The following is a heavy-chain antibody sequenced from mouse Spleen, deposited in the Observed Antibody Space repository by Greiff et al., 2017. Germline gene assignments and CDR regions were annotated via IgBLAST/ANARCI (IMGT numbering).Heavy chain of an antibody. CDR2: IRSKSNNYAT. Sequence: GGGLVQPKGSLKLSCAAVGFTFNTNAMNWVRQAPGKGLEWVARIRSKSNNYATYYADSVKDRFTISRDDSQSMLYLQMNNLKTEDTAMYYCVRGTAFAYWGQGTLVTVSA. D-gene: IGHD4-1*01. J-gene: IGHJ3*01. V-gene: IGHV10S3*01. CDR3: VRGTAFAY. CDR1: GFTFNTNA.